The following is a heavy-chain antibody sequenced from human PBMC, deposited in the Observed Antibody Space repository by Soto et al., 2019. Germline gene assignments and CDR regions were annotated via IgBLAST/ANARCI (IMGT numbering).Heavy chain of an antibody. CDR3: APRPWGSYPLYYFDY. CDR1: GFSLSTSGVG. D-gene: IGHD3-16*02. Sequence: QITLKESGPTLVKPTQTLTLTCTFSGFSLSTSGVGVGWIRQPPGKALEWLALIYWDDDKRYSPSLKSRLTITKDTSKNQVVLTMTNMDPVDTATYYCAPRPWGSYPLYYFDYWGQGTLVTVSS. CDR2: IYWDDDK. J-gene: IGHJ4*02. V-gene: IGHV2-5*02.